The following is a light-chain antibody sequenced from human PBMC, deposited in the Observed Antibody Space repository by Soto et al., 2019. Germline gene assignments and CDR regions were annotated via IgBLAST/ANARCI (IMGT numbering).Light chain of an antibody. J-gene: IGKJ3*01. CDR3: QQSSHWPFT. CDR2: DAS. V-gene: IGKV3-11*01. Sequence: EIVLTQSPATLSLSPGERATLSCRASQSVSSYLAWYQQKPGQAPRLLIYDASNRATGIPARFSGSGSGTDFTLTISSLEPEDFAVYYCQQSSHWPFT. CDR1: QSVSSY.